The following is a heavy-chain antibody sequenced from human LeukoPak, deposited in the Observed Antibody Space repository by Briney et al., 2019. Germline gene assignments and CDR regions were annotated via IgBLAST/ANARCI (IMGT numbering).Heavy chain of an antibody. Sequence: SETLSLTCTVSGGSISSGDYYWSWIRQPPGKGLEWIGYIYYSGSTYYNPSLKSRVTISVDTSKNQFSLKLSSVTAADTAVYYCARDLYGFWSGYSGYNWFDPWGQGTLVTVSS. V-gene: IGHV4-30-4*08. D-gene: IGHD3-3*01. J-gene: IGHJ5*02. CDR1: GGSISSGDYY. CDR3: ARDLYGFWSGYSGYNWFDP. CDR2: IYYSGST.